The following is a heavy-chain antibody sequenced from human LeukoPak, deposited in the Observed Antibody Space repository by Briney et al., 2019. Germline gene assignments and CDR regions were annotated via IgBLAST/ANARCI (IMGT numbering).Heavy chain of an antibody. J-gene: IGHJ6*03. D-gene: IGHD6-13*01. V-gene: IGHV3-48*04. CDR1: GFTFNNYA. CDR3: ARDMDSSSWYNYYYMDV. CDR2: ISGSGSTI. Sequence: GGSLSLSCVSSGFTFNNYAMNWVRQAPGKGLEWVSSISGSGSTIYYADSVKGRFTISRDNAKNSLYLQMNSLRAEDTAVYYCARDMDSSSWYNYYYMDVWGKGTTVTISS.